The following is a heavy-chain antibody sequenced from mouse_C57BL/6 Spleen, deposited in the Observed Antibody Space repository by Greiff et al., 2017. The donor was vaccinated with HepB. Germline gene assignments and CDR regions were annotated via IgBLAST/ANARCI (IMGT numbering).Heavy chain of an antibody. CDR2: IDPETGGT. J-gene: IGHJ3*01. CDR1: GYTFTDYE. CDR3: TSIYYYGSSLAWFDY. Sequence: QVQLQQSGAELVRPGASVTLSCKASGYTFTDYEMHWVKQTPVHGLEWIGAIDPETGGTAYNQKFKGQAILTADKSSSTAYLELRSLTSEDSAVYYCTSIYYYGSSLAWFDYWGQGTLVTVSA. V-gene: IGHV1-15*01. D-gene: IGHD1-1*01.